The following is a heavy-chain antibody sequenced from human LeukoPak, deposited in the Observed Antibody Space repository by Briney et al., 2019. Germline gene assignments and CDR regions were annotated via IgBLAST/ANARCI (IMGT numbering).Heavy chain of an antibody. V-gene: IGHV3-33*01. Sequence: GGSLRLSCAASGFTFSTYGMHWVRQAPGKGLEWVAVIWYDGSNKYYADSVKGRFTISRDNSKNTLYLQMNSLRAEDTAIYYCAREPCSGGSCYTPLDYWGQGTLVTVSS. CDR2: IWYDGSNK. D-gene: IGHD2-15*01. CDR3: AREPCSGGSCYTPLDY. CDR1: GFTFSTYG. J-gene: IGHJ4*02.